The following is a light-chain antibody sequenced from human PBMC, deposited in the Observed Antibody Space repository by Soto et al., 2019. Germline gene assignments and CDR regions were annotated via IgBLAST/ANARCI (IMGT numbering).Light chain of an antibody. J-gene: IGKJ1*01. CDR1: QSLVHSDGNTY. CDR2: KVS. CDR3: MQATHWPWT. Sequence: DVVLTQSPLSLPVTLGQPAPISCTSGQSLVHSDGNTYLSWYLQRPGQSPRRLIYKVSNRDSGVPARFSGSGSGTDFTLKISRVEVEDVGVYFCMQATHWPWTFGQGSKVEVK. V-gene: IGKV2-30*02.